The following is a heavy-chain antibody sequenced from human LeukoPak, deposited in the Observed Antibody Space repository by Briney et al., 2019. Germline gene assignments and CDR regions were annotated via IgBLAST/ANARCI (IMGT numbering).Heavy chain of an antibody. CDR1: GYTFTGYY. Sequence: ASVKVSCKASGYTFTGYYMHRVRQAPGQGLEWMGRINPNSGGTNYAQKFQGRVTMTRDTSISTAYMELSRLRSDDTAVCYCARDQSYGYPRDYWGQGTLVTVSS. CDR3: ARDQSYGYPRDY. V-gene: IGHV1-2*06. D-gene: IGHD5-18*01. J-gene: IGHJ4*02. CDR2: INPNSGGT.